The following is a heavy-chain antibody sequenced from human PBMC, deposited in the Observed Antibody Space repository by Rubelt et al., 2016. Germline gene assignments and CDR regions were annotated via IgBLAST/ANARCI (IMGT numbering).Heavy chain of an antibody. J-gene: IGHJ4*02. CDR1: GGTFSSYA. CDR2: IIPFLGIA. Sequence: QVQLVQSGAEVKKPGSSVKVSCKASGGTFSSYALSWVRQAPGQGLEWMGRIIPFLGIATYAAKFQGWGTMTADKSTGTAYMELSSLRSEDKAVYYCARDPDPMWGQGTLVTVSS. CDR3: ARDPDPM. V-gene: IGHV1-69*04.